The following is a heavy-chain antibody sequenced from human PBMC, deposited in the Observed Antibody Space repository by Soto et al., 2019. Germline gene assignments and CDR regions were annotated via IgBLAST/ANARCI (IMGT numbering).Heavy chain of an antibody. CDR1: GYTFTTYG. V-gene: IGHV1-18*01. D-gene: IGHD2-2*01. CDR3: GIEGDCNSNGCSLDC. Sequence: QVQLVQSGAEVKKPGASVKVSCKASGYTFTTYGITWVRQAPGQGLEWMGWISTYNGNTTYPQKLQGRVTMTTDTPTGTAYMEPRSLTSDDTAVDYCGIEGDCNSNGCSLDCWGQGTLVTVSS. J-gene: IGHJ4*02. CDR2: ISTYNGNT.